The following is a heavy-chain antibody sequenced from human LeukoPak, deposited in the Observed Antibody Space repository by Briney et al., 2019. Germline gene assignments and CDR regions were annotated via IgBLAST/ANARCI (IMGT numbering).Heavy chain of an antibody. D-gene: IGHD3-9*01. Sequence: PGGSLRLSCAASGFTFSSYGMHWVRQAPGKGLEWVAVIWYDGSNKYYADSVKGRFTISRDNSKNTLYLQMNSLRAEDTAVYYCAKASAKYFDWSGGDYWGRGTLVTVSS. CDR2: IWYDGSNK. V-gene: IGHV3-33*06. CDR1: GFTFSSYG. CDR3: AKASAKYFDWSGGDY. J-gene: IGHJ4*02.